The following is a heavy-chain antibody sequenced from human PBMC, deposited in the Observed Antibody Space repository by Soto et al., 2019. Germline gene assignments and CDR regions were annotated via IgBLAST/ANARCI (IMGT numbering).Heavy chain of an antibody. V-gene: IGHV4-39*01. CDR2: IYYSGST. CDR1: GGSISSGGYS. J-gene: IGHJ4*02. CDR3: ARLKPRLPY. Sequence: SETLSLTCAVSGGSISSGGYSWGWIRQPPGKGLEWIGSIYYSGSTYYNPSLKSRVTMSVDTSKNQFSLKLSSVTAADTAVYYCARLKPRLPYWGQGTLVTVSS.